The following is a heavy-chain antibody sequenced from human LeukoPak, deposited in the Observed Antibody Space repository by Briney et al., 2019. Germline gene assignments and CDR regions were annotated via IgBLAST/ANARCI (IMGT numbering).Heavy chain of an antibody. CDR1: GGSISSSSYY. CDR3: ATLIAAAGTDNWFDP. CDR2: IYYSGST. Sequence: PSETLSLTCTVSGGSISSSSYYWGWIRQPPGKGLEWIGSIYYSGSTYYNPSLKSRVTISVDTSKNQFSLKLSSVTAADTAVYYCATLIAAAGTDNWFDPWGQGTLVTVSS. V-gene: IGHV4-39*07. J-gene: IGHJ5*02. D-gene: IGHD6-13*01.